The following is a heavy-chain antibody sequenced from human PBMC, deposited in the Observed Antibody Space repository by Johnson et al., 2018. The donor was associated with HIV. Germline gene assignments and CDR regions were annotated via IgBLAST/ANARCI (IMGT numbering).Heavy chain of an antibody. CDR3: ARHSTSSTMGAFDI. D-gene: IGHD6-6*01. CDR2: ISYDGSNQ. J-gene: IGHJ3*02. V-gene: IGHV3-30*03. CDR1: GFTFSSYG. Sequence: QVQLVESGGGVVQPGRSLRLSCAASGFTFSSYGMHWVRQAPGKGLEWVAVISYDGSNQYYGDSVKGRFTISRDNSKNTLYLEMNSLRAEDTAVYYCARHSTSSTMGAFDIWGQGTMVTVSS.